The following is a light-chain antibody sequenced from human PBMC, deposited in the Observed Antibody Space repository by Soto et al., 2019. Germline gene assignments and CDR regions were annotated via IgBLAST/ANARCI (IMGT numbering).Light chain of an antibody. Sequence: QSALTQPRSVSGSPGQSVTISCTGTSSDAGGYNFVSWYQQHPGKAPKLMIYDVSKRPSGVPDRFSGSKSGNTASLTISGLQAEDEADYYCCSYAGYYTWVFGGGTQLTVL. CDR3: CSYAGYYTWV. J-gene: IGLJ3*02. CDR2: DVS. CDR1: SSDAGGYNF. V-gene: IGLV2-11*01.